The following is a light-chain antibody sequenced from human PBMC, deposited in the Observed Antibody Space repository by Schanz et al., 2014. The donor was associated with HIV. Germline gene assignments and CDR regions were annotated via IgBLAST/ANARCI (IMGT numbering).Light chain of an antibody. CDR2: DVS. Sequence: QSVLTQPASVSGSPGQSITISCTGTSSDIGAYNYVSWYQQHPGRAPKLVISDVSSRPSGVSNRFSGSKSGNTAFLTISGLQAEDEADYYCSSYTVSGARGVIVGTGTKLTVL. CDR3: SSYTVSGARGVI. J-gene: IGLJ1*01. CDR1: SSDIGAYNY. V-gene: IGLV2-14*03.